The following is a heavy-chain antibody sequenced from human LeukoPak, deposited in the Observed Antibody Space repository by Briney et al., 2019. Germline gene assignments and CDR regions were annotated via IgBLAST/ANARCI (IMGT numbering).Heavy chain of an antibody. CDR3: TKGPPGDY. CDR1: EFTFSSYS. J-gene: IGHJ4*02. CDR2: ITNSGNSK. V-gene: IGHV3-48*02. D-gene: IGHD3-10*01. Sequence: GGSLRLSCAASEFTFSSYSMNWVRQAPGKGLEWVSYITNSGNSKSYADSVKGRFTISRDNAKNSLYLQMNSLRDEDTAVYFCTKGPPGDYWGQGTLVTVSS.